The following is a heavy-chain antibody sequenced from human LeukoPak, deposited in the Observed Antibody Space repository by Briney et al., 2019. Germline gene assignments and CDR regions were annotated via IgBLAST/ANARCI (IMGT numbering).Heavy chain of an antibody. CDR3: AKGAYYDFWSGKRAYGMDV. Sequence: PGGSLRLSCAASGFTFSSYAMSWVRQAPGKGLEWVSGTSGGGGSTYNADSVKGRFTISRDDSKNTLYVQMNSLRAEDTAVYYCAKGAYYDFWSGKRAYGMDVWGQGTTVTVSS. CDR2: TSGGGGST. J-gene: IGHJ6*02. V-gene: IGHV3-23*01. D-gene: IGHD3-3*01. CDR1: GFTFSSYA.